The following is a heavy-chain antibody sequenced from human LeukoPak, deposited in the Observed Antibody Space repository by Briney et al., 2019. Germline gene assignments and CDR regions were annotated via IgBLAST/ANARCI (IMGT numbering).Heavy chain of an antibody. CDR1: GFTFSGYW. V-gene: IGHV3-7*04. CDR2: IKQDGSEK. D-gene: IGHD6-6*01. CDR3: ARASIAALDY. Sequence: GGSLRLSCAASGFTFSGYWMSWVRQAPGKGLEWVANIKQDGSEKYYVDSVKGRFTISKDNAKNSLYLQMNSLRAEDTAVYYCARASIAALDYWGQGTLVTVSS. J-gene: IGHJ4*02.